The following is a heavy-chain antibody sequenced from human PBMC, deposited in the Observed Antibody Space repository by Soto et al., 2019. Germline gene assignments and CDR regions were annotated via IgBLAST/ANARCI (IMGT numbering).Heavy chain of an antibody. Sequence: QVQLVQSGAEVKRPGSSVKVSCESSGDTFNSYVISWVRQAPGQGLEWMGGIIPILAVTHYAQKFPGRVTISALSSTGTAYMELTNLGFEDTALYYCARESLGAKGADHWGQGTLVTVSS. J-gene: IGHJ4*02. V-gene: IGHV1-69*09. CDR1: GDTFNSYV. CDR3: ARESLGAKGADH. CDR2: IIPILAVT. D-gene: IGHD3-16*01.